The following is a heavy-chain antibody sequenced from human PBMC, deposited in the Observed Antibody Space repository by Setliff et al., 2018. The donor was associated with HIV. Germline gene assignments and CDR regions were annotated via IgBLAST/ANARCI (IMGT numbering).Heavy chain of an antibody. CDR2: IHYMGIT. CDR3: VRGYCSSTTCYDNYYYMDV. Sequence: SETLSLTCTVSRDSINGHWWSWIRQPPGKGLEWTGSIHYMGITHYNPSLKSRVTISIDTSKNQFSLTLTSVTATDTAVYYCVRGYCSSTTCYDNYYYMDVWGKGSTVTVSS. V-gene: IGHV4-59*08. CDR1: RDSINGHW. D-gene: IGHD2-2*01. J-gene: IGHJ6*03.